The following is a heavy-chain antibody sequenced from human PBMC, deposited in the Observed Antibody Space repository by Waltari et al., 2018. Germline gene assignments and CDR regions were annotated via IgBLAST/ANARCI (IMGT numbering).Heavy chain of an antibody. Sequence: QVQLVQSGAEVKKTGSSVKVSCKASGGTFSRNSVTWVRQAPGQGLEWMGGITPLLGSANYAQKFQGRVTITADESTNTAYMELSSLRSEDTAVFYCATDHYYRSAIRYWGQGTLVTVSS. CDR3: ATDHYYRSAIRY. J-gene: IGHJ4*02. CDR1: GGTFSRNS. D-gene: IGHD3-10*01. CDR2: ITPLLGSA. V-gene: IGHV1-69*01.